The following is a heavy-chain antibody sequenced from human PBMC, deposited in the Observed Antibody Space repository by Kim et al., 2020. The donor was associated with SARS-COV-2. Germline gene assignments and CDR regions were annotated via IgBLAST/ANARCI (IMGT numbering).Heavy chain of an antibody. D-gene: IGHD1-26*01. CDR3: ARAPPYSGSYKLDY. J-gene: IGHJ4*02. V-gene: IGHV1-18*01. Sequence: ASVKVSCKASGYTFTSYGISWVRQAPGQGLEWMGWISAYNGNTNYAQKLQGRVTMTTDTSTSTAYMELRSLRSDDTAVYYCARAPPYSGSYKLDYWGQGTLVTVSS. CDR2: ISAYNGNT. CDR1: GYTFTSYG.